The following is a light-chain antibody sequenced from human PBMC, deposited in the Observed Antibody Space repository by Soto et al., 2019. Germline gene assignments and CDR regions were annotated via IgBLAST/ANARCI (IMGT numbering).Light chain of an antibody. V-gene: IGKV3-20*01. J-gene: IGKJ5*01. Sequence: EIVLPPSPGTMSLSPGGSAPLSCRARQSVSSSYLAWYQQKPGQAPRLLIHGASNRATGIPDRFSGSGSGTDFTLTITRLEPEDFAVYYCQKYNNWPPITVGQGTRLEIK. CDR2: GAS. CDR1: QSVSSSY. CDR3: QKYNNWPPIT.